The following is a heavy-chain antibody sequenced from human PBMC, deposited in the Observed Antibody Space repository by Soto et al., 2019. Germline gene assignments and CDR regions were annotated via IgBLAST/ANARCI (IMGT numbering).Heavy chain of an antibody. CDR1: GFTFSSYW. CDR3: ARDVKQLGVHP. D-gene: IGHD6-6*01. CDR2: IKQDGSEK. V-gene: IGHV3-7*01. J-gene: IGHJ5*02. Sequence: GGSLRLSCAASGFTFSSYWMSWVRQAPGKGLEWVANIKQDGSEKYYVDSVKGRFTISRDNAKNSLYLQMNSLRAEDPALYYWARDVKQLGVHPLGQGTLGTVSS.